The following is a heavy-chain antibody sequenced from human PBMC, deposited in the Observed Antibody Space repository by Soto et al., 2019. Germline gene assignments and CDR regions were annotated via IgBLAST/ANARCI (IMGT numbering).Heavy chain of an antibody. CDR1: GFTFSIYS. Sequence: GGSLRLSCSASGFTFSIYSMNWVRRAPGKGLEWVAGVSHDGSNRNYVDSVKGRFTISRDNSKNTVYLQMNSLRPDDTSLYLCAREPMVRGFGVNVWGQGITVTVSS. CDR2: VSHDGSNR. CDR3: AREPMVRGFGVNV. V-gene: IGHV3-30-3*01. J-gene: IGHJ6*02. D-gene: IGHD3-10*01.